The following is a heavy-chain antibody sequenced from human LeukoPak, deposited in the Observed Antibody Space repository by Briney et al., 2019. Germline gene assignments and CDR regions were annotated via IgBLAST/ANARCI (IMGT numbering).Heavy chain of an antibody. CDR1: GGSISTYY. CDR3: ARFGTSSSRFFDQ. Sequence: SETLSLTCSVSGGSISTYYWSWIRQPAGKGLQWVGRVHRSGNTNYNPSLQSRVTMSVDTSKNQISLRLKFVTAADTAVYYCARFGTSSSRFFDQWGQGTLVTVSS. V-gene: IGHV4-4*07. D-gene: IGHD6-6*01. J-gene: IGHJ4*02. CDR2: VHRSGNT.